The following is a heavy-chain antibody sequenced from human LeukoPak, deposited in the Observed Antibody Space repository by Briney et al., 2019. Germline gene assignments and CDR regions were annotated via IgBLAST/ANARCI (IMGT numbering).Heavy chain of an antibody. V-gene: IGHV3-23*01. CDR3: AKDSPIVGSYYVH. D-gene: IGHD1-26*01. Sequence: GGSLRLSCAASGFTFSNNGMNWVRQAPGKGLEWVSGISPSGDITYYADSVKGRFTISRDNSKNTLYPQMNSLRAEDTAVYYCAKDSPIVGSYYVHWGQGTLVTVSS. CDR2: ISPSGDIT. J-gene: IGHJ4*02. CDR1: GFTFSNNG.